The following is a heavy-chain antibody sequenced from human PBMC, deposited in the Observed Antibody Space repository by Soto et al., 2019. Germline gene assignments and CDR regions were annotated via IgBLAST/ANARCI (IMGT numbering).Heavy chain of an antibody. CDR3: ARDGIGGTVFRGYLDY. Sequence: ESGGGVVQPGTSLRLSCAVPGGIFHGYGMHWVRQAPGKGLEWVAIIRFDGSNEEYADSVKGRFTISRGNSKNTLYLQMNTLGAEDTAVYYCARDGIGGTVFRGYLDYWGRGTVVTVSS. CDR2: IRFDGSNE. V-gene: IGHV3-33*01. D-gene: IGHD1-7*01. J-gene: IGHJ4*02. CDR1: GGIFHGYG.